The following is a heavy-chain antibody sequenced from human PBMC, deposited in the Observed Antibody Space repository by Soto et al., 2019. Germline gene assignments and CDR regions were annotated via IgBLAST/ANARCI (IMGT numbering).Heavy chain of an antibody. J-gene: IGHJ3*02. Sequence: QVQLVESGGGVVQPGRSLRLSCAASGFTFSSYGMHWVRQAPGKGLEWVAVIWYDGSNKYYADSVKGRFTISRDNSKNTLYLQMNSLRAEDTAVYYCARIPNQGDIAVAGDAFDIWGQGTMVTVSS. V-gene: IGHV3-33*01. CDR3: ARIPNQGDIAVAGDAFDI. CDR1: GFTFSSYG. D-gene: IGHD6-19*01. CDR2: IWYDGSNK.